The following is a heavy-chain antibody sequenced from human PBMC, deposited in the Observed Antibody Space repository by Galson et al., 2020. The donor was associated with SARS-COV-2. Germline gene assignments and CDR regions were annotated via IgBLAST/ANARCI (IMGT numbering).Heavy chain of an antibody. V-gene: IGHV3-23*01. CDR3: AKKSPQLRKSADFDY. CDR1: GFTFSKNV. CDR2: ISDFGSGK. Sequence: GGSLRLSCVGSGFTFSKNVMNWVRQAPGKGLEWVSRISDFGSGKYYADSVKGRFTISRDNSKNTLYLQMNSLRAEDTAVYFCAKKSPQLRKSADFDYWGQGTLVTVSS. J-gene: IGHJ4*02. D-gene: IGHD1-1*01.